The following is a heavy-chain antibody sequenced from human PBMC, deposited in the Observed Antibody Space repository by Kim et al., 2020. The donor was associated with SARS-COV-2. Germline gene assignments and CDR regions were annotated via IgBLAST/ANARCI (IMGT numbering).Heavy chain of an antibody. Sequence: SETLSLTCAVYGGSFSGYYWSWIRQPPGKGLEWIGEINHSGSTNYNPSLKSRVTISVDTSKNQFSLKLSSVTAADTAVFYCARWRFLYGMDVWGQGTTVTVSS. D-gene: IGHD3-3*01. J-gene: IGHJ6*02. V-gene: IGHV4-34*01. CDR3: ARWRFLYGMDV. CDR2: INHSGST. CDR1: GGSFSGYY.